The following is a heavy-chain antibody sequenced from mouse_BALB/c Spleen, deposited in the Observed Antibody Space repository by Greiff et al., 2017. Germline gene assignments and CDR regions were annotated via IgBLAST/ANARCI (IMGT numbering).Heavy chain of an antibody. Sequence: DVMLVESGGGLVQPGGSRKLSCAASGFTFSDYGMAWVRQAPGKGPEWVAFISNLAYSIYYADTVTGRFTISRENAKNTLYLEMSSLRSEDTAMYYCARAYGNLSPFAYWGQGTLVTVSA. J-gene: IGHJ3*01. CDR3: ARAYGNLSPFAY. D-gene: IGHD2-1*01. V-gene: IGHV5-15*02. CDR2: ISNLAYSI. CDR1: GFTFSDYG.